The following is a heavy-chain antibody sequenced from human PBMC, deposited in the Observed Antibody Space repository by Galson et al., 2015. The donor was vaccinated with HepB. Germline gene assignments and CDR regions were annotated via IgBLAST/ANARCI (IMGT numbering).Heavy chain of an antibody. CDR2: ISYDGSNK. J-gene: IGHJ4*02. V-gene: IGHV3-30*04. Sequence: SLRLSCAASGFTFSSYAMHWVRQAPGKGLEWVAVISYDGSNKYYADSVKGRFTISRDNSKKTLYLQMNSLRAEDTAVYYCARDAAGGQQLVCAVFDYWGQGTLVTVSS. D-gene: IGHD6-13*01. CDR1: GFTFSSYA. CDR3: ARDAAGGQQLVCAVFDY.